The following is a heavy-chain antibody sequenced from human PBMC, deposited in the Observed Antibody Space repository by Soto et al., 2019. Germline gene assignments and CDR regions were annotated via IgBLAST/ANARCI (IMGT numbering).Heavy chain of an antibody. D-gene: IGHD2-2*02. CDR3: ARVSIVVSAAITPYDP. J-gene: IGHJ5*02. CDR1: GYTFTSYG. CDR2: ISAHNGDT. V-gene: IGHV1-18*04. Sequence: QVQLAQSGAEVKKPGASVRVSCKASGYTFTSYGVSWMRQAPGQGLEWMGWISAHNGDTKYAQKFQGRATMTTDTLTSTVYMELRSLSSDATAVYYCARVSIVVSAAITPYDPWGPGTLVTVSS.